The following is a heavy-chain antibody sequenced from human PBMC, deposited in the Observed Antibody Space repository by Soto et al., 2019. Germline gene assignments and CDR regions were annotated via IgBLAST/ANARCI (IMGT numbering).Heavy chain of an antibody. CDR1: GFSLSTGGRG. D-gene: IGHD4-17*01. J-gene: IGHJ5*02. CDR3: AHRGYGDYPRDNWFDP. V-gene: IGHV2-5*01. CDR2: IYWNDDK. Sequence: GSGPRLVNPTQALTLTCSFSGFSLSTGGRGVGWIRQPPGKALEWLALIYWNDDKRFSPSLKSRLTITKDTSKNQVVLTMTNMDPVDTATYYCAHRGYGDYPRDNWFDPWGQGTLVTVSS.